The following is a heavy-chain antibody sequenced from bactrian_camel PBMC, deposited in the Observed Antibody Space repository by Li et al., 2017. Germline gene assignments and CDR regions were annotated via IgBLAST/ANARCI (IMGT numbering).Heavy chain of an antibody. V-gene: IGHV3S40*01. D-gene: IGHD7*01. J-gene: IGHJ4*01. CDR2: IKNDGSNT. CDR3: AEELLD. CDR1: GFTFSSYG. Sequence: VASGGGLVQAGGSLRLSCGASGFTFSSYGMSWVRKAPGKGLEWVSSIKNDGSNTYYADSVKGRFTISRDNAKNTVYLQMNSLKSEDTAMYYCAEELLDWGQGTQVTVS.